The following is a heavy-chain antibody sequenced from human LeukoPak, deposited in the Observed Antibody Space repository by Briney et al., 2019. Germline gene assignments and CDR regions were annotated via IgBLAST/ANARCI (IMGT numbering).Heavy chain of an antibody. CDR3: AKGSQQLRYYFDY. V-gene: IGHV3-23*01. D-gene: IGHD6-13*01. CDR2: ISGSGGST. CDR1: GFTFSSHA. Sequence: GGSLRLSCAASGFTFSSHAMSWVRQAPGKGLEWVSDISGSGGSTYYADSVKGRFTISRDNSKNTLSLQMNSLRAEDTAVYYCAKGSQQLRYYFDYWGQGTLVTVSS. J-gene: IGHJ4*02.